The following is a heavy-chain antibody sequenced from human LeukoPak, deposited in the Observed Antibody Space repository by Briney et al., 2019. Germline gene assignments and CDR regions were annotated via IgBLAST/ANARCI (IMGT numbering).Heavy chain of an antibody. V-gene: IGHV4-59*01. CDR1: GGSISDYY. Sequence: PSETLSLTCTVSGGSISDYYWSWIRQPPGKGLEWIGYINYSGNTNYNPSLKSRVTISVDTSMNQFSLRLTSVTAADTAVFYCAREGRQDYVYFDYWGQGSLVTVSS. D-gene: IGHD4-17*01. J-gene: IGHJ4*02. CDR3: AREGRQDYVYFDY. CDR2: INYSGNT.